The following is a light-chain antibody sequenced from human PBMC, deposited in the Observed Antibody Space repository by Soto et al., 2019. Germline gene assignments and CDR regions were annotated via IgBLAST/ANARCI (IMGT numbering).Light chain of an antibody. CDR1: SSDVGGYNY. CDR2: EVS. Sequence: QSALTQPPSASGSPGQSVTISCTGTSSDVGGYNYVSWYQQHPGKAPKLMIYEVSKRPSGVPDRFSGSKSGNTASLTVSGLQAEDEAEYYCSSYEATYNLRVFGGGTKLTVL. J-gene: IGLJ3*02. V-gene: IGLV2-8*01. CDR3: SSYEATYNLRV.